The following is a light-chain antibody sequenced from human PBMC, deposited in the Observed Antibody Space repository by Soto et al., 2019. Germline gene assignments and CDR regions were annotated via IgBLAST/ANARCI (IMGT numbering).Light chain of an antibody. CDR3: QQSNNWPYT. CDR2: GAS. J-gene: IGKJ2*01. Sequence: EIVMTQSPATLSVSPGERATLSCRASQSVSSNLAWYQQKPGQAPRLLFYGASTRANGIPARFSGSGSGTDFTLTISSLQSEDFAVYYCQQSNNWPYTFGQGTKLEIK. V-gene: IGKV3-15*01. CDR1: QSVSSN.